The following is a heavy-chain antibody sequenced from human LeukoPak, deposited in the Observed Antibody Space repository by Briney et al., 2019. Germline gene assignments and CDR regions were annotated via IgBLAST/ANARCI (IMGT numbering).Heavy chain of an antibody. D-gene: IGHD6-13*01. Sequence: GGSLRLSCAASGFTFDDYGMSCVRQAPGKGLEWVSGINWNGGSTGYADSVKGRFTISRNNAKNSLYLQMNSLRAEDTASYYCAKSKYSSSFPPDYWGQGTLVTVSS. CDR2: INWNGGST. J-gene: IGHJ4*02. CDR3: AKSKYSSSFPPDY. V-gene: IGHV3-20*04. CDR1: GFTFDDYG.